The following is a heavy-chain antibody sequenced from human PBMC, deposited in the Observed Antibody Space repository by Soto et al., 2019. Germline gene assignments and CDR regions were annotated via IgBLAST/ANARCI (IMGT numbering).Heavy chain of an antibody. J-gene: IGHJ4*02. V-gene: IGHV3-43*01. CDR1: ELTIDDYT. CDR2: ISWDGGST. D-gene: IGHD6-13*01. CDR3: AKDSSPRYSSSWYPIDY. Sequence: GLMRDSCAASELTIDDYTMHRISQDQRKGLEWVSLISWDGGSTYYADSVKGRFTISRDNSKNSLYLQMNSLRTEDTVLYYCAKDSSPRYSSSWYPIDYWGQGTLVTVSS.